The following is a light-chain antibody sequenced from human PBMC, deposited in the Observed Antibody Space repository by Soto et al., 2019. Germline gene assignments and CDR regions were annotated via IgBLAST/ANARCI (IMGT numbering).Light chain of an antibody. CDR3: QQYGGSPWT. J-gene: IGKJ1*01. V-gene: IGKV3-20*01. CDR1: QRISISY. Sequence: EIVLTQSPGTLSVSPGEGATLSCRASQRISISYLAWYQQKPGQAPRLLIYGSSTRATGIPDRFSGSGSETDFTLNISRLEPEDFAVYYCQQYGGSPWTFGQGTKVEIK. CDR2: GSS.